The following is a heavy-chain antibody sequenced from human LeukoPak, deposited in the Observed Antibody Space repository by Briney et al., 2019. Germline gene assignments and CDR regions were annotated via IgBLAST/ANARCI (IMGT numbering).Heavy chain of an antibody. V-gene: IGHV3-30*18. CDR1: GLSFSSYG. Sequence: QAGGSLRLSCAASGLSFSSYGMHWVRQAPGKGLEWVAVILSDGSNKYYADSVEGRFAISRDNSKNTLYLQMNSLRAEDTAVYYCAKDRRDGYNYLFDYWGQGTLVTVSS. J-gene: IGHJ4*02. D-gene: IGHD5-24*01. CDR3: AKDRRDGYNYLFDY. CDR2: ILSDGSNK.